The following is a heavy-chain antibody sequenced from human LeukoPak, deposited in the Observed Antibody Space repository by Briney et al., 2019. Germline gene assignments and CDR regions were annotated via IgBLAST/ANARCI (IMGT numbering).Heavy chain of an antibody. CDR2: ISGSGSSI. CDR3: ARDMGYCSSSNCYTYYLDY. J-gene: IGHJ4*02. V-gene: IGHV3-48*03. D-gene: IGHD2-2*01. CDR1: GFTFSRFE. Sequence: GGSLRLSCVASGFTFSRFEMNWVRQAPGKGLEWVSYISGSGSSIYYADSVKGRFTISRDNAKNSLYLQMNSLRGEDTAVYYCARDMGYCSSSNCYTYYLDYWGQGTLVAVSS.